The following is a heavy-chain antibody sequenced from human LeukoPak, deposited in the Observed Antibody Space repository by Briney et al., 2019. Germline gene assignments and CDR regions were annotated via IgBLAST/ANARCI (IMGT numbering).Heavy chain of an antibody. CDR3: ARGRINIGV. CDR2: IHYRVNS. CDR1: GGSLSSYY. D-gene: IGHD2/OR15-2a*01. J-gene: IGHJ6*04. V-gene: IGHV4-59*01. Sequence: SETLSLTCSVSGGSLSSYYWSWIRQPPGKGLEWIGYIHYRVNSNYNPSLKSRVTISVNTSKNQFSLKLSSVTAADTAVYYCARGRINIGVWGKGTTVTVSS.